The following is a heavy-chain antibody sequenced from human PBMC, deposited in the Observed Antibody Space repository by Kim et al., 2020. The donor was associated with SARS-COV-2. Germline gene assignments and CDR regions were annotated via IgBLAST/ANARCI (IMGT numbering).Heavy chain of an antibody. J-gene: IGHJ3*02. Sequence: GGSLRLSCAASGFTFSSYGMHWVRQAPGKGLEWVAVISYDGSNKYYADSVKGRFTISRDNSKNTLYLQMNSLRAEDTAVYYCARGGYCSGSSCYTSDAFDIWGQGTMVTVSS. D-gene: IGHD2-15*01. CDR1: GFTFSSYG. V-gene: IGHV3-33*05. CDR2: ISYDGSNK. CDR3: ARGGYCSGSSCYTSDAFDI.